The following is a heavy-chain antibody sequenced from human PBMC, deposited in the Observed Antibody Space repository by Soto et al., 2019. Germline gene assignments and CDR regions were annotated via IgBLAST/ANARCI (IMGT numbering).Heavy chain of an antibody. CDR2: ISSNGGST. Sequence: GGSLRLSCAASGFTFSSYAMHWVRQAPGKGLDYVSAISSNGGSTYYANSVKGRFTISRDNSKNTLYLQMGSLRAEDMAVYYCARETYYYDSSGYEYNWFDPWGQGTLVTVSS. CDR1: GFTFSSYA. D-gene: IGHD3-22*01. J-gene: IGHJ5*02. V-gene: IGHV3-64*01. CDR3: ARETYYYDSSGYEYNWFDP.